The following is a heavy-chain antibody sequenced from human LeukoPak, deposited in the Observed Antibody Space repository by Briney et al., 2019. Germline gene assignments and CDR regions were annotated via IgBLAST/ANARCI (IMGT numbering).Heavy chain of an antibody. CDR1: GGTFSSYA. V-gene: IGHV1-18*01. CDR2: ISAYNGNT. J-gene: IGHJ5*02. D-gene: IGHD4-17*01. Sequence: ASVKVSCKASGGTFSSYAISWVRQAPGQGLEWMGWISAYNGNTNYAQKLQGRVTMTTDTSTSTAYMELRSLRSDDTAVYYCARATVTTSRFDPWGQGTLVTVSS. CDR3: ARATVTTSRFDP.